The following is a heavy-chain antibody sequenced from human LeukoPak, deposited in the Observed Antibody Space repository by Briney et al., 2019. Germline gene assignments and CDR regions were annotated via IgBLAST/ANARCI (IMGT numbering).Heavy chain of an antibody. V-gene: IGHV3-48*01. Sequence: GGSLRLSCAASGFTFSSYGMTWVRQAPGKGLEWVSYISSSSSTIYYADSVKGRFTISRDNAKNSLYLQMNSLRAEDTAVYYCAGGGGANISPSNWFDPWGQGTLITVSS. CDR3: AGGGGANISPSNWFDP. J-gene: IGHJ5*02. D-gene: IGHD3-16*01. CDR1: GFTFSSYG. CDR2: ISSSSSTI.